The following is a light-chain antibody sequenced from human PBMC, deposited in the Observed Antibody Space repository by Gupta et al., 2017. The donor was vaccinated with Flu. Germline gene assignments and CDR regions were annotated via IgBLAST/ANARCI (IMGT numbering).Light chain of an antibody. Sequence: QSALTQPASVSGSHGESITISCSGPSRDVGGANYVSWYQQHPGKAPKLMIYDVSNRPSGVSSRFSGSKSGNTASLTISGLEAEDESDYYCNSYTSTNTFYVFGTGTKVTVL. V-gene: IGLV2-14*01. J-gene: IGLJ1*01. CDR1: SRDVGGANY. CDR2: DVS. CDR3: NSYTSTNTFYV.